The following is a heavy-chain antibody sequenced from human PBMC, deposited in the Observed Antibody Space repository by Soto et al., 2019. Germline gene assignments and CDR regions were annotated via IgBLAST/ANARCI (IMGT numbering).Heavy chain of an antibody. V-gene: IGHV4-59*01. Sequence: PSETLSLTCTVSGGSISSYYWSWIRQPPGKGLEWIGYIYYSGSTNYNPSLKSRVTISVDTSKNQFSLKLSSVTAADTAVYYCARVEVFSRGKNYYDSSGPFDYWGQGTLVTVS. J-gene: IGHJ4*02. CDR1: GGSISSYY. CDR2: IYYSGST. D-gene: IGHD3-22*01. CDR3: ARVEVFSRGKNYYDSSGPFDY.